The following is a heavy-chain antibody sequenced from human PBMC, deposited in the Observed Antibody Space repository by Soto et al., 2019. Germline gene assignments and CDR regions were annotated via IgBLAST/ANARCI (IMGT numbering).Heavy chain of an antibody. CDR3: ARGVHIVVVPAAIGDYDFWGPYYYYGMDV. CDR1: GFTFSSYA. V-gene: IGHV3-23*01. J-gene: IGHJ6*02. CDR2: ISGSGGST. D-gene: IGHD2-2*01. Sequence: PGGSLRLSCAASGFTFSSYAMSWVRQAPGKGLEWVSAISGSGGSTYYADSVKGRFTISRDNSKNTLYPQMNSLRAEDTAVYYCARGVHIVVVPAAIGDYDFWGPYYYYGMDVWGQGTTVTVSS.